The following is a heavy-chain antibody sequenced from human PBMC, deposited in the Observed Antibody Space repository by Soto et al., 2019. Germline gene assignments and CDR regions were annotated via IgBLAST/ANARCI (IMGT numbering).Heavy chain of an antibody. D-gene: IGHD4-17*01. Sequence: SETLSLTCTVSGGSITSGDYYWSWIRQRPGKGLQWIGYIYFSGSTYYHPSLKSRVTISLGTSKNQFSLNLRSVTAADTAVYYCTRDSSGDYGWFDSWGQGTVVTVSS. CDR2: IYFSGST. J-gene: IGHJ5*01. CDR3: TRDSSGDYGWFDS. V-gene: IGHV4-31*03. CDR1: GGSITSGDYY.